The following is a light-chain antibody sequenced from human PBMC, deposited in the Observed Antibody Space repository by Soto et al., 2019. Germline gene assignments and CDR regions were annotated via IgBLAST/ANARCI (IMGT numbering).Light chain of an antibody. V-gene: IGLV1-51*01. CDR1: SSDVGTNNF. Sequence: QSVLTQPASVSGSPGQSITISCTGSSSDVGTNNFVSWYQQYPGKAPKLMIYGVYNRPSGIPDRFSASKSGASATLGITGLQTGDEADYYCGTWDTSLSAGVFGGGTKLTVL. CDR2: GVY. J-gene: IGLJ3*02. CDR3: GTWDTSLSAGV.